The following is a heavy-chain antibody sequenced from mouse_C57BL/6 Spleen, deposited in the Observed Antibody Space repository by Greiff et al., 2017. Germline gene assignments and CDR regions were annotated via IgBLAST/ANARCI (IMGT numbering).Heavy chain of an antibody. D-gene: IGHD1-1*01. CDR3: ARRGSSSAGFAY. CDR2: IYPGDGDT. J-gene: IGHJ3*01. Sequence: VQLQESGAELVKPGASVKISCKASGYAFSSYWMNWVKQRPGKGLEWIGQIYPGDGDTNYNGKFKGKATLTADKSSSTAYMQLSSLTSEDSAVYFCARRGSSSAGFAYWGQGTLVTVSA. CDR1: GYAFSSYW. V-gene: IGHV1-80*01.